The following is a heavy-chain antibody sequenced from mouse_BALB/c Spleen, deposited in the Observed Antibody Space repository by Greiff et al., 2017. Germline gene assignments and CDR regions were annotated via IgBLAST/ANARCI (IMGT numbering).Heavy chain of an antibody. CDR1: GFPLTSFG. V-gene: IGHV2-9*02. Sequence: VKLEESGPGLVAPSQSLSIPGTVPGFPLTSFGENWVGKPPGKGLKWLGVFWAGGSTNFNSALMSRLSNSKDNSKSQVFLKMNSLQTDDTAMYYCARDLDGSWFAYWGQGTLVTVSA. J-gene: IGHJ3*01. CDR2: FWAGGST. CDR3: ARDLDGSWFAY. D-gene: IGHD1-1*02.